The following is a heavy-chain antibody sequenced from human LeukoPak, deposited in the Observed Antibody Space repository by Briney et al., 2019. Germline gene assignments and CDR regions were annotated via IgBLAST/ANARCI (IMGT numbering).Heavy chain of an antibody. J-gene: IGHJ4*02. CDR3: ARSYSSSSGTAWDY. CDR1: GFTFSTYS. CDR2: ISGSRSAT. D-gene: IGHD6-6*01. Sequence: GGSLRLSCAASGFTFSTYSMNWVRQAPGKGLEWVSYISGSRSATYYADSVKGRFIISRDNAKNSLYLQMNSLRAEDTAVYYCARSYSSSSGTAWDYWGQGTLVTVSS. V-gene: IGHV3-48*04.